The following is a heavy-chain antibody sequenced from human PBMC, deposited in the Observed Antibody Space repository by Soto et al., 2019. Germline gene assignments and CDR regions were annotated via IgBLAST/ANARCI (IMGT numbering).Heavy chain of an antibody. J-gene: IGHJ6*02. V-gene: IGHV3-7*05. CDR3: ARLDGRFVEWLLDYQYYGMDV. D-gene: IGHD3-3*01. CDR2: IKQDGTEK. Sequence: EVQLVESGGGLVQPGGSLRLSCAASGFTFSSYWMSWVRQAPGKGLEWVANIKQDGTEKYYVDSVKGRFTISRDNPRNSLYLQMNSLRADDTAVYYCARLDGRFVEWLLDYQYYGMDVWGQGTTVTVSS. CDR1: GFTFSSYW.